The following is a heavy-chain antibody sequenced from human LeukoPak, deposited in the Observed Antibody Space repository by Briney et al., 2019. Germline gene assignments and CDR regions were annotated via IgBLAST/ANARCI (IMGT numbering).Heavy chain of an antibody. D-gene: IGHD3-16*02. CDR2: IYYSGST. V-gene: IGHV4-31*03. J-gene: IGHJ5*02. CDR1: GGSISSGGYY. CDR3: ARRMPLGELSLSWFDP. Sequence: SQTLSLTCTVSGGSISSGGYYWSWIRQHPGKGLEWIGYIYYSGSTYHNPSLKSRVTISVDTSKNQFSLKLSSVTAADTAVYYCARRMPLGELSLSWFDPWGQGTLVTVSS.